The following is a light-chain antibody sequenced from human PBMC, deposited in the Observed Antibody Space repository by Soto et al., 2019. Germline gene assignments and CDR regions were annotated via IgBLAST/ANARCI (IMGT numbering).Light chain of an antibody. CDR3: QRDGSPSGT. CDR1: QSVSSSY. V-gene: IGKV3-20*01. CDR2: GVS. J-gene: IGKJ1*01. Sequence: EIVLTQSPGTLSLSPGERATLSCRASQSVSSSYLAWYQQKPGQAPRLLIYGVSSRATGIPARFSGSGSGTDFTLTISRLEPEDFAVYYCQRDGSPSGTCGQGTKVEIK.